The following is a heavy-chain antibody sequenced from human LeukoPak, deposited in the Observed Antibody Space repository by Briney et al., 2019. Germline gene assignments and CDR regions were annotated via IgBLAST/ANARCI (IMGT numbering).Heavy chain of an antibody. CDR2: INFYNGNI. CDR3: ARVGDILTGYPYYFDY. V-gene: IGHV1-18*01. Sequence: GASVKVSCKASGYTFTSYGISWVRQAPGQGLEGMGWINFYNGNINYAQKLQGRVTMTTDTSTSSAYMELRSLRSDDTAVYHCARVGDILTGYPYYFDYWGQGTLVTVSS. CDR1: GYTFTSYG. J-gene: IGHJ4*02. D-gene: IGHD3-9*01.